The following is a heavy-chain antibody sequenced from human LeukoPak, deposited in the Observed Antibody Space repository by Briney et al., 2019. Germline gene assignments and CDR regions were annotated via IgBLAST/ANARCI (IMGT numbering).Heavy chain of an antibody. CDR2: IYHTETT. CDR3: ARGKKGYYDSSGYYYAFDY. CDR1: DYSISSGHY. V-gene: IGHV4-38-2*02. J-gene: IGHJ4*02. Sequence: SETLSLTCTVSDYSISSGHYWGWVRQPPGKGLEWIGNIYHTETTYYNPSLKSRITISVDTSKNQFSLRLSSVTAADTAVYYCARGKKGYYDSSGYYYAFDYWGQGTLVTVSS. D-gene: IGHD3-22*01.